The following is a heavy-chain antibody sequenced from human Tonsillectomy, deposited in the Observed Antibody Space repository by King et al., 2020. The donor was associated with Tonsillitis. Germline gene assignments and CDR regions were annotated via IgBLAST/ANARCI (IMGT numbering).Heavy chain of an antibody. CDR1: GFSFSSHA. CDR3: AKKGGGYCDCGSSFNDYWYFDL. CDR2: IYTGDRST. V-gene: IGHV3-23*03. J-gene: IGHJ2*01. D-gene: IGHD2-15*01. Sequence: VQLVESGGGLVQPGGSLRLSCAASGFSFSSHAMFWVRQAPEKGLEWVSVIYTGDRSTYYADSVKGRFTISRDNSKSTLYLQMNTLRAEDTAVYYCAKKGGGYCDCGSSFNDYWYFDLCGRGTLVTVSS.